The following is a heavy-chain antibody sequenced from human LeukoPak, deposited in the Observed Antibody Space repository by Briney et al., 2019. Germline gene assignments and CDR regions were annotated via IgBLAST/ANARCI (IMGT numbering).Heavy chain of an antibody. CDR3: ARDRDGSYYPYLQH. CDR2: INPNSGGT. Sequence: ASVKVSCKASGYTFTGYYMYWVRQAPGQGLEWMGRINPNSGGTNYAQKFQGRVTMTRDTSINTAYMELSKLTFDYTAVYCRARDRDGSYYPYLQHWRQGTLVTVSS. CDR1: GYTFTGYY. V-gene: IGHV1-2*06. J-gene: IGHJ1*01. D-gene: IGHD1-26*01.